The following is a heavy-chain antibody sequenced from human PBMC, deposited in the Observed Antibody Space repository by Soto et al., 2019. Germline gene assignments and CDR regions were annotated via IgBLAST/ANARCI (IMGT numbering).Heavy chain of an antibody. V-gene: IGHV1-18*01. D-gene: IGHD2-15*01. J-gene: IGHJ4*02. CDR3: AGSRGFGFDF. Sequence: QVQLVQSGDELKKPGASVKVSCKASNYTFNSYGISWVRKAPGQGLEWMGWLSGDNGDIKYAQKFQGRVTMTTDISTSTVYLELRSLSSDVTAVYFCAGSRGFGFDFWGQGTLVTVSS. CDR1: NYTFNSYG. CDR2: LSGDNGDI.